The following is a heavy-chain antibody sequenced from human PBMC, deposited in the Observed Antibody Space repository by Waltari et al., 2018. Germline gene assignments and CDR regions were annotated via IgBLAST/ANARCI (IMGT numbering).Heavy chain of an antibody. D-gene: IGHD2-15*01. Sequence: WSGGRQSPDKGLEGIGQVHRNGRTNYNPSLASRAIVSLDSSMNQFSLRILSATAADTAVYYCARDLGRGLFLDSWGQGTLVTVSP. V-gene: IGHV4-4*02. CDR2: VHRNGRT. CDR3: ARDLGRGLFLDS. J-gene: IGHJ4*02.